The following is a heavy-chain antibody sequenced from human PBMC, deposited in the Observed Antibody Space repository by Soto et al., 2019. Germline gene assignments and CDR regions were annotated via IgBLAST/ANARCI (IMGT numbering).Heavy chain of an antibody. Sequence: GGSLRLSXAASGFTFSSYYMHWVRQAPGKGLVWVSRISRDEATTNYADSVKGRFTISRDNAKNTLYLQMNSLRAEDTAVYYCARTYVPGTAGFDPWGQGTLVTVSS. CDR3: ARTYVPGTAGFDP. J-gene: IGHJ5*02. D-gene: IGHD1-1*01. V-gene: IGHV3-74*01. CDR1: GFTFSSYY. CDR2: ISRDEATT.